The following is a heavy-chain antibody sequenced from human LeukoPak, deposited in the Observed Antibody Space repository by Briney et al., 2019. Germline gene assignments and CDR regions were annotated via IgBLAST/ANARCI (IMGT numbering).Heavy chain of an antibody. V-gene: IGHV4-38-2*01. J-gene: IGHJ4*02. CDR1: GYSIGSGYF. D-gene: IGHD3-22*01. CDR3: ARHALFDSTAYYYGLDY. CDR2: LYHSGIT. Sequence: SEPLSLTCAVSGYSIGSGYFWGWIRQPPGMGLEWIGSLYHSGITYYNPSLKSRVTISMDTSKNQFSLKLTSVTAADTAVYYCARHALFDSTAYYYGLDYWGQGTLATVSS.